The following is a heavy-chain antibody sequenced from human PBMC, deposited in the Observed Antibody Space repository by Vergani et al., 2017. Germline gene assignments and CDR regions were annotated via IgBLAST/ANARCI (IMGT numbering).Heavy chain of an antibody. Sequence: QVQLVQSGAEVKKPGASVKVSCKASGYTFTSYGISWVRQAPGQGLEWMGWISAYNGNTNYAQKLQGRVTMTTDTSTSTADMELRSLRSDDTAVYYCARLVTVTPCYYYGMDVWGQGITVTGSS. CDR2: ISAYNGNT. CDR3: ARLVTVTPCYYYGMDV. J-gene: IGHJ6*02. D-gene: IGHD4-11*01. CDR1: GYTFTSYG. V-gene: IGHV1-18*01.